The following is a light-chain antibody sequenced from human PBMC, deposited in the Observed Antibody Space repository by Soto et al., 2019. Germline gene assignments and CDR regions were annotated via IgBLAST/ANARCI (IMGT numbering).Light chain of an antibody. CDR2: SNN. CDR3: ATWDDSLNAWV. Sequence: QSVLTQPPSASGTPGQRVTISCSGSSSNIESNTVNWYQQLPGTAPKLLIYSNNQRPSGVPDRFSGSKSGTSASLAISGLQSEDETDYYCATWDDSLNAWVFGGGTKVTVL. CDR1: SSNIESNT. V-gene: IGLV1-44*01. J-gene: IGLJ3*02.